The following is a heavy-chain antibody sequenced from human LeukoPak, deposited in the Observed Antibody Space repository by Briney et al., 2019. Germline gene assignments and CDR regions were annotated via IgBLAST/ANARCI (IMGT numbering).Heavy chain of an antibody. CDR3: GKNRYSGSLSPFDI. Sequence: ETLSLTCTVSGGTIRTLYWSWVRQAPGKGLEWVSAISGGGGNTYYADSVKGRFTISRDNSKNTLYLQMNSLRAEDTAVYYCGKNRYSGSLSPFDIWGQGTMVTVSS. CDR1: GGTIRTLY. CDR2: ISGGGGNT. D-gene: IGHD1-26*01. V-gene: IGHV3-23*01. J-gene: IGHJ3*02.